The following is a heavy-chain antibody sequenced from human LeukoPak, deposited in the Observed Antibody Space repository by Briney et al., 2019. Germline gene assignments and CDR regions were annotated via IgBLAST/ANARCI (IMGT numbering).Heavy chain of an antibody. J-gene: IGHJ4*02. CDR3: TRGSYDVLTGYSTRREF. CDR2: VYYSGTT. V-gene: IGHV4-39*01. CDR1: GGSISSRSIY. Sequence: PSETLSLTCTVSGGSISSRSIYSGWIRQAPGKGLEWVASVYYSGTTYYNPSLKSRVTISADTSKNRFSLKLSSVTAADTAVYYCTRGSYDVLTGYSTRREFWGQGTLVIVSS. D-gene: IGHD3-9*01.